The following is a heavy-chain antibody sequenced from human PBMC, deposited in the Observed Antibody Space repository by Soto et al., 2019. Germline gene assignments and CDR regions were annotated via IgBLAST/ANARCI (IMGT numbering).Heavy chain of an antibody. V-gene: IGHV1-18*01. CDR1: GYSFTTYG. Sequence: GASVKVSCKASGYSFTTYGISWVRQAPGQGLEWMGWISAYNGNTNYAQKLQGRVTMTTDTSTSTAYMELRSLRSDDTAVYYCASERQGWFDPWGQGTLVTVSS. CDR3: ASERQGWFDP. CDR2: ISAYNGNT. J-gene: IGHJ5*02.